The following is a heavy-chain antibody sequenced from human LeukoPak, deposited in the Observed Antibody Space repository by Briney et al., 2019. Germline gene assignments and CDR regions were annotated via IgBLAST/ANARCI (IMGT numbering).Heavy chain of an antibody. Sequence: GGSLRLSCAASGFTFNSYAMSWVRQAPGKGLEWVSGISGNGGKTHYADSVKGRFTISRDNSKNTLYLQVNSLRADDTAVYYCAKERSSGWPFDYWGQGTLVTVSS. CDR3: AKERSSGWPFDY. V-gene: IGHV3-23*01. CDR2: ISGNGGKT. J-gene: IGHJ4*02. D-gene: IGHD6-19*01. CDR1: GFTFNSYA.